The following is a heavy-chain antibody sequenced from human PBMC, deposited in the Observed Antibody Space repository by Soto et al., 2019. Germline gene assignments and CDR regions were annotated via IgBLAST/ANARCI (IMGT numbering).Heavy chain of an antibody. Sequence: EVQLVESGGGLVQPGRSLRLSCAASGFTFDDYAMHWVRQAPGKGLEWVSGISWNSGSIGYADSVKGRFTISRDNAKKSLYLQMNSLRAEDTALYYCAKGYSNRPTITFFDYWGQGTLVTVSS. V-gene: IGHV3-9*01. CDR2: ISWNSGSI. CDR3: AKGYSNRPTITFFDY. CDR1: GFTFDDYA. D-gene: IGHD5-12*01. J-gene: IGHJ4*02.